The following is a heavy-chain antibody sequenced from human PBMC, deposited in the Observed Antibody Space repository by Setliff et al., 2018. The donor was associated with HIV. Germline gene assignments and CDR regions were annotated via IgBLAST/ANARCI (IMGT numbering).Heavy chain of an antibody. V-gene: IGHV4-4*07. CDR3: ARAAAGNTGPFDL. CDR2: VSSRGDT. D-gene: IGHD4-17*01. CDR1: DSGTYY. J-gene: IGHJ4*02. Sequence: SETLSLTCTVSDSGTYYWSWIRQPAGKGLEWIGRVSSRGDTNYNPSLRSRVTMSVDTSKNQFSLKLTSVTASDTAVYYCARAAAGNTGPFDLWGQGSPVTVSS.